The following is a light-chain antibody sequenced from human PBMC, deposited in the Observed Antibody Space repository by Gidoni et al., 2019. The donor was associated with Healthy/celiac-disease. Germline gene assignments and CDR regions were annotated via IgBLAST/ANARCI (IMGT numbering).Light chain of an antibody. Sequence: IQMTQSPSSLSASVGDRVTITCRASQSISSYLNWYQQKPGKAPKLLIYAASSLQSGVPSRFSGSGSGTDFTLTISSLQPEDFATYYCQQSYSTPEFTFXPXTKVDIK. V-gene: IGKV1-39*01. CDR3: QQSYSTPEFT. CDR2: AAS. J-gene: IGKJ3*01. CDR1: QSISSY.